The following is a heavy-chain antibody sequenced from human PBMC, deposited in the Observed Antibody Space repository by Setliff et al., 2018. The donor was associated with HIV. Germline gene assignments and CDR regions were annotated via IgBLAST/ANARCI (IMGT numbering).Heavy chain of an antibody. D-gene: IGHD3-16*01. Sequence: PSETLSLTCTVSGGSINIGSFYWSWIRQPAGKGPEWLGHVYTSGNTYYDPSLASRVAISLDRSKNQFSLKLDSVAAAGTALYFCARGRGAGFEGRWFDPGGPGILVTVSS. CDR3: ARGRGAGFEGRWFDP. V-gene: IGHV4-61*09. J-gene: IGHJ5*02. CDR2: VYTSGNT. CDR1: GGSINIGSFY.